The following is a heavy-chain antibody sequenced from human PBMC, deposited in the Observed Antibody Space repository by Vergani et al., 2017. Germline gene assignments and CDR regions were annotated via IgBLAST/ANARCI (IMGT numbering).Heavy chain of an antibody. Sequence: QVKLEESGGGVVQPGRSLRLSCAASGFSFGNYAMHWVRQAPGKGLEWVGVISHDGTEKKYADSVNGRFTISRDNSKKMMSLQMNSLRVEDTAVYYCARGGKGIIMVVPSTHLWGQGTQVSVS. D-gene: IGHD2-15*01. CDR1: GFSFGNYA. J-gene: IGHJ4*02. CDR3: ARGGKGIIMVVPSTHL. CDR2: ISHDGTEK. V-gene: IGHV3-30-3*01.